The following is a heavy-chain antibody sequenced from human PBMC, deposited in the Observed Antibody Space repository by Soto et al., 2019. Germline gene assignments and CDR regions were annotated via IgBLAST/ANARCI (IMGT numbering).Heavy chain of an antibody. CDR3: ARGYYGSGSYYNVDWFDP. V-gene: IGHV4-61*01. Sequence: QVQLQESGPGLVKPSETLSLTCTVSGGSVSSGSYYWSWIRQPPGKGLEWIGYIYYRGSTNYNPSLKCRVTISVDTSKNQFSLKMSSVTAADTAVYYCARGYYGSGSYYNVDWFDPWGQGTLVTVSP. J-gene: IGHJ5*02. CDR1: GGSVSSGSYY. D-gene: IGHD3-10*01. CDR2: IYYRGST.